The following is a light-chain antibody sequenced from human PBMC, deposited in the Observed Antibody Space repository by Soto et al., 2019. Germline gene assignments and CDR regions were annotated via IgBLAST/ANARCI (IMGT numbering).Light chain of an antibody. CDR1: NRDVGGFNY. CDR2: DVT. Sequence: QSALTQPASVSGSPGQSIIISCGGTNRDVGGFNYVCWYQQHPGKVPKLIIHDVTNRSSGVSDRFSGSKSGNTASLSISGLQAEDEADYFCSSYTSSGTVVFGGGTKLTVL. V-gene: IGLV2-14*01. J-gene: IGLJ2*01. CDR3: SSYTSSGTVV.